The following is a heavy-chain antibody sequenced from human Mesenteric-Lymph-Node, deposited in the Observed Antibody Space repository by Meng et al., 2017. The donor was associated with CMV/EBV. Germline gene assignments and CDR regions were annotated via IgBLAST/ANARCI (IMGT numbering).Heavy chain of an antibody. J-gene: IGHJ6*02. CDR2: IYYSGST. Sequence: SETLSLTCTVSGGSVSSGSYYWSWIRQPPGKGLEWIGYIYYSGSTNYNPSLKSRVTLSLDTSKNQFSLKLSSVTAADTAVYYCASLSMVRGVIPSGDVWGQGTTVTVSS. CDR1: GGSVSSGSYY. CDR3: ASLSMVRGVIPSGDV. V-gene: IGHV4-61*01. D-gene: IGHD3-10*01.